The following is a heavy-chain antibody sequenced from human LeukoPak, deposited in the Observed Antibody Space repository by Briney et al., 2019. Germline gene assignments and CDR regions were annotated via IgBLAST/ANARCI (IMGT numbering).Heavy chain of an antibody. V-gene: IGHV3-30*02. D-gene: IGHD3-10*01. CDR3: AGRGTMVRGVFDP. Sequence: GGSLRLSCAASGFTFSSYGMHWVRQAPGKGLEWVAFIRYDGSNKYYADSVKGRFTISRDNSKNTLYLQMNSLRAEDTAVYYCAGRGTMVRGVFDPWGQGTLVAVSS. J-gene: IGHJ5*02. CDR1: GFTFSSYG. CDR2: IRYDGSNK.